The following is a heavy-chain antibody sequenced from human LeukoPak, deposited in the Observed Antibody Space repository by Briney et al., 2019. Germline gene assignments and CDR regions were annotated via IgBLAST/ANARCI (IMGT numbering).Heavy chain of an antibody. CDR3: SRGYPYYYYMDV. Sequence: GASVKVSCKASGYTFTGYYMHWVRQAPGQGLEWMGWINPNSGGTNYAQKLQGRVTMTTDTSTSTAYMELRSLRSDDTAVYYCSRGYPYYYYMDVWGKGTTVTVSS. CDR2: INPNSGGT. V-gene: IGHV1-2*02. J-gene: IGHJ6*03. D-gene: IGHD1-1*01. CDR1: GYTFTGYY.